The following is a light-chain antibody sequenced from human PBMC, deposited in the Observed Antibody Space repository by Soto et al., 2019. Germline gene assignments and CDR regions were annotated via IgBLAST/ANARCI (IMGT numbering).Light chain of an antibody. J-gene: IGKJ1*01. CDR3: QQYNTWLWT. CDR2: GAS. Sequence: EVVMKQSPATLSVSPGERATLSCRASQSVNANLAWYQQKPGQAPRLLIHGASNRATGIPARVSGSGFGTKFTLAISGLQSDDCADYYCQQYNTWLWTFGQGTKVEI. V-gene: IGKV3-15*01. CDR1: QSVNAN.